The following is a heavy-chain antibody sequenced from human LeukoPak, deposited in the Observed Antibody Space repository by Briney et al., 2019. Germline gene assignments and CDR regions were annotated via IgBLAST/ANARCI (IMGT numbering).Heavy chain of an antibody. CDR3: AREGGDDHPSTYNWFDP. Sequence: SVNVSCKASGGTFSSYAISWVRQAPGQGLEWMGGIIPIFGTANYAQKFQGRVTITTDESTSTAYMELSSLRSEDTAVYYCAREGGDDHPSTYNWFDPWGQGTLVTVSS. V-gene: IGHV1-69*05. J-gene: IGHJ5*02. CDR1: GGTFSSYA. D-gene: IGHD2/OR15-2a*01. CDR2: IIPIFGTA.